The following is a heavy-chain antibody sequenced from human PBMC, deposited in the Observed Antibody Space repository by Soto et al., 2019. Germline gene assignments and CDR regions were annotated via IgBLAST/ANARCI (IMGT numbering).Heavy chain of an antibody. CDR2: ISYSGST. Sequence: QVQLQESGPGLVKPSETLSLTCTVSGGSISSYYWSWIRQPPGKGLEWIGYISYSGSTNYNPSLKSRVTISVDTSKTQFSLKLSSVTAADTAVYYCARHEGGGDWLLYSGAFDIWGQGTMVTVSS. CDR3: ARHEGGGDWLLYSGAFDI. V-gene: IGHV4-59*08. CDR1: GGSISSYY. J-gene: IGHJ3*02. D-gene: IGHD3-9*01.